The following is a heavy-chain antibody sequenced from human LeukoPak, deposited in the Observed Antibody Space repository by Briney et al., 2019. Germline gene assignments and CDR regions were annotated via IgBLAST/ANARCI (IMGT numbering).Heavy chain of an antibody. J-gene: IGHJ6*02. V-gene: IGHV3-7*01. CDR2: IKQDGSEK. CDR3: ARVRRTYGMDV. D-gene: IGHD1-7*01. CDR1: GFTFSSYL. Sequence: PGGSLRLSCAASGFTFSSYLMSWVRQAPGKGLEWVANIKQDGSEKYYVDSVKGRFTISRDNAKNSLYLQMNSLRAEDTAVYYCARVRRTYGMDVWGQGTTVTVSS.